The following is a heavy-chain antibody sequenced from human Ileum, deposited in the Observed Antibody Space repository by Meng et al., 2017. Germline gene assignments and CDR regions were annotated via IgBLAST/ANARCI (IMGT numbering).Heavy chain of an antibody. CDR2: IYYNGNT. V-gene: IGHV4-39*01. CDR3: ARPAVTTALGGFDY. CDR1: GDSIRYSSYY. J-gene: IGHJ4*02. D-gene: IGHD3-16*01. Sequence: QLQLPESGPGLVKPSETLSLPCPVSGDSIRYSSYYWGWVRQPPGQGLGWIGSIYYNGNTYYSPSLKSRASISVDTSKNQFSLKLSSVTAADTAVYYCARPAVTTALGGFDYWGQGTLVTVSS.